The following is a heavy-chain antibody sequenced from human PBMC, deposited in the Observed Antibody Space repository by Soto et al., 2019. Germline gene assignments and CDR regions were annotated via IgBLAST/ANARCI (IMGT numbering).Heavy chain of an antibody. CDR3: ARNSGMVRGVTPFDY. V-gene: IGHV4-59*01. CDR1: GGSISSYY. J-gene: IGHJ4*02. Sequence: QVQLQESGPGLVKPSETLSLTCTVSGGSISSYYWSWIRQPPGKGLEWIGYIYYSGSTNYNPSLKSRVTISVDTSKNQFSLKLSSVTAADTAVYYCARNSGMVRGVTPFDYWGQGTLVTVSS. CDR2: IYYSGST. D-gene: IGHD3-10*01.